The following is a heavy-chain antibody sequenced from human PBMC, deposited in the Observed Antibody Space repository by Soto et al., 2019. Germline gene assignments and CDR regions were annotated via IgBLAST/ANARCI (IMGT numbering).Heavy chain of an antibody. Sequence: GGSLRLSCVASGFTFSSYSINWVRQAPGKGLEWISYITSSSSPIYYADSVKGRFTISRDNAKNSVYLQMNSLRAEDTAIYYCAREGGPRSYWGQGTLVTVSS. CDR2: ITSSSSPI. CDR1: GFTFSSYS. V-gene: IGHV3-48*01. D-gene: IGHD2-15*01. J-gene: IGHJ4*02. CDR3: AREGGPRSY.